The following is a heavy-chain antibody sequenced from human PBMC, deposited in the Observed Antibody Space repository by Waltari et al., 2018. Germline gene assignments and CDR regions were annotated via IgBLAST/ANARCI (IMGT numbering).Heavy chain of an antibody. V-gene: IGHV3-23*01. CDR3: APDVGVLVGASNY. D-gene: IGHD1-26*01. Sequence: EVQLLESVGGVVQPGGSRRVSCAVSAFTFSNYAISWLRQAPGKGLEWVSTIDGYGANRYYADSVKGRFTMSRDNSQNTTYLQMNSLGAEDTAVYYCAPDVGVLVGASNYWGQGTLVTVS. J-gene: IGHJ4*02. CDR2: IDGYGANR. CDR1: AFTFSNYA.